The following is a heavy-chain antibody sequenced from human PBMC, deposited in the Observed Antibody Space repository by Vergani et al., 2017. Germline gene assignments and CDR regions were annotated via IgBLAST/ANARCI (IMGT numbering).Heavy chain of an antibody. CDR3: ARDLLPGTLLLLAY. D-gene: IGHD1-7*01. J-gene: IGHJ4*02. V-gene: IGHV3-11*04. Sequence: QVRLVESGGGVVQPGRSLILSCAASGFTFSDYYMTWIRQAPGKGLEWISYISGSGHTKYYADSVKGRFAISRDNAKNSLYLQMNNLRVEDTAVYYCARDLLPGTLLLLAYWGQGTLISVSS. CDR2: ISGSGHTK. CDR1: GFTFSDYY.